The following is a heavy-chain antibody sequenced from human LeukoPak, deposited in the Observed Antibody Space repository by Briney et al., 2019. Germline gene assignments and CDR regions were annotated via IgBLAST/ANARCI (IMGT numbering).Heavy chain of an antibody. CDR2: IYPDDSDT. D-gene: IGHD3-16*02. Sequence: GESLRISCKGSGYSFTSYWIGWVRQMPGKGLEWMGIIYPDDSDTRYSPSFQGQVTISADKSISTAYLQWSSLKASDTAMYYCASSAGGVIALDAFDIWGQGTMVTVSS. CDR3: ASSAGGVIALDAFDI. CDR1: GYSFTSYW. J-gene: IGHJ3*02. V-gene: IGHV5-51*01.